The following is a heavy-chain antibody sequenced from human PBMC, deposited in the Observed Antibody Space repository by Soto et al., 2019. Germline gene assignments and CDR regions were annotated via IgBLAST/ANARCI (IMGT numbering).Heavy chain of an antibody. J-gene: IGHJ6*02. Sequence: SVKVSCKASGGTFSSYAISWVRQAPGQGLEWMGGIIPIFGTANYAQKFQGRVTITADESTSTAYMELSSLRSEDTAVYYCARDARNIAVAGTRLKYYYGMDVWGQGTTVTVSS. CDR1: GGTFSSYA. CDR3: ARDARNIAVAGTRLKYYYGMDV. CDR2: IIPIFGTA. D-gene: IGHD6-19*01. V-gene: IGHV1-69*13.